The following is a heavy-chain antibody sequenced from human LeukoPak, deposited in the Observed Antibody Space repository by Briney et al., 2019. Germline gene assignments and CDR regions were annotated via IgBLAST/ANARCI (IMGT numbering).Heavy chain of an antibody. J-gene: IGHJ6*02. D-gene: IGHD2-21*01. CDR3: ARGGIVVGSYYYYGMDV. CDR1: GGSISSYY. CDR2: IYYSGST. V-gene: IGHV4-59*01. Sequence: PSETLSLTCTVSGGSISSYYWSWIRQPPGKGLEWIGYIYYSGSTNYNPSLKSRVTISVDTSKNQFSLKLSSVTAADTAVYYCARGGIVVGSYYYYGMDVWGQGTTVTVSS.